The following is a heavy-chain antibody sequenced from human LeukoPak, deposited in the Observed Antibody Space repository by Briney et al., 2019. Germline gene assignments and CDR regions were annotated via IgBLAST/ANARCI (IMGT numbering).Heavy chain of an antibody. Sequence: PGRSLRLSCAASGFTFDDYAMHWVRQAPGKGLEWVSGISWNSGSIGYADSVKGRFTISRDNAKNSLYLQMNSLRAEDTALYYCAKSLGRYYYYGMDVWGQGTTVTVSS. CDR3: AKSLGRYYYYGMDV. CDR2: ISWNSGSI. V-gene: IGHV3-9*01. CDR1: GFTFDDYA. D-gene: IGHD7-27*01. J-gene: IGHJ6*02.